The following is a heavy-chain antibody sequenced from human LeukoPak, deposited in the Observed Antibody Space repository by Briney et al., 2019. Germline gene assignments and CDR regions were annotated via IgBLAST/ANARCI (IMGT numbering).Heavy chain of an antibody. CDR2: INPNSGGT. CDR1: GYTFTGYY. Sequence: GASVKVSCKASGYTFTGYYMHWVRQAPGQGLEWMGWINPNSGGTNYAQKFQGRVTMTRDTSISTAYMELSRLRSDDTAVYYCAGAAITMIVVVTKPNNWFDPWGQGTLVTVSS. CDR3: AGAAITMIVVVTKPNNWFDP. V-gene: IGHV1-2*02. D-gene: IGHD3-22*01. J-gene: IGHJ5*02.